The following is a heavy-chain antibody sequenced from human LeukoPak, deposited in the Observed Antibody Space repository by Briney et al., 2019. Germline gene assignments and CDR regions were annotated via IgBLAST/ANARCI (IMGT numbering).Heavy chain of an antibody. CDR1: GGSISNYY. CDR3: TRAGSGSGLY. J-gene: IGHJ4*02. V-gene: IGHV4-59*01. CDR2: IYNSEST. Sequence: SETLSLTCTVSGGSISNYYWSWSRQPPGKGLEWIGYIYNSESTSYNPSLKSRVTISVDTSKNQLSLKLNSVTAADTAVYYCTRAGSGSGLYWGQGILVIVSS. D-gene: IGHD2-15*01.